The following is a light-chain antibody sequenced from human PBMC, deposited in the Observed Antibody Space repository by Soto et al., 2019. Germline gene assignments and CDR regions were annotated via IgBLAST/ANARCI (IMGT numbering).Light chain of an antibody. CDR3: QQYNSYWT. Sequence: DIQMTQSPSTLSASVGDRVTITCRASQSISTLLAWYQQKPGKAPKLLIYDVSSLESGVPSRFSGSGSGTEITLTISSLQPDDFATYYCQQYNSYWTFGQGTKVEIK. J-gene: IGKJ1*01. V-gene: IGKV1-5*01. CDR1: QSISTL. CDR2: DVS.